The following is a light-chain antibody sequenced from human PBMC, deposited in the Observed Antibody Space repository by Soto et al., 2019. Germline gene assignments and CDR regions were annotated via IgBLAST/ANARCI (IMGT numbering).Light chain of an antibody. CDR2: ESF. Sequence: EIVLKQSPATLSLSPGERATLSCRASQSVSSYLAWYQQKPGQAPRLLIYESFNRATGIPARFSGSGSGTDFTLTISSLEPEDFAVYYCQQRSNWPPITFGQGTRLEIK. CDR1: QSVSSY. V-gene: IGKV3-11*01. J-gene: IGKJ5*01. CDR3: QQRSNWPPIT.